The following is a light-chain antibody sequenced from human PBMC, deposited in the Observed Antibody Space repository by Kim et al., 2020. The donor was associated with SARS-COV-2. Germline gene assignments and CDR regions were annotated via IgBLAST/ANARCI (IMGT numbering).Light chain of an antibody. CDR1: QDISKL. CDR2: RAY. V-gene: IGKV1-27*01. CDR3: QRYNTAPWT. Sequence: EDIVTITCRSSQDISKLLAWYQQKPGKAPNLLIFRAYVLQSGVPSRFSGGRSGTDFTLTISSLQPEDVATYYCQRYNTAPWTFGQGTKVDIK. J-gene: IGKJ1*01.